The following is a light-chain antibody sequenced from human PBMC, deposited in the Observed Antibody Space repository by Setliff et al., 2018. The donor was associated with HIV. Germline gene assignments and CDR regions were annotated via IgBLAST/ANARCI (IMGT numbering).Light chain of an antibody. Sequence: QSALTQPPSVSGAPGQRVTIPCTGSRSNIGAGYDVHWYQQLPGTAPKLLIYGTYFRPSGVSDRFSGSKSGNTASLTISGLQAEDEADYYCSSYTSSSTYVFGTGTKVTVL. CDR2: GTY. V-gene: IGLV1-40*01. CDR3: SSYTSSSTYV. CDR1: RSNIGAGYD. J-gene: IGLJ1*01.